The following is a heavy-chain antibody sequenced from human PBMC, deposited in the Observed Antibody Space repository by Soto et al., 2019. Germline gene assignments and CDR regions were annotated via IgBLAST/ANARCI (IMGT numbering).Heavy chain of an antibody. CDR1: GFTFSSYA. D-gene: IGHD3-9*01. V-gene: IGHV3-23*01. J-gene: IGHJ4*02. Sequence: GGSLRLSCAASGFTFSSYAMSWVRQAPGKVLEWVSAISGSGGSTYYADSVKGRFTISRDNSKNTLYLQMNSLRAENTAVYYCAKAGYPGYYMGFDYWGQGTLVTVSS. CDR2: ISGSGGST. CDR3: AKAGYPGYYMGFDY.